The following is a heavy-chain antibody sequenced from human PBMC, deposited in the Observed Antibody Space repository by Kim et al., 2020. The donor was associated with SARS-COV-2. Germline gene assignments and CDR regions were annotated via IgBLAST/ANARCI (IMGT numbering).Heavy chain of an antibody. Sequence: SETLSLTCTVSGGSISSYYWSWIRQPPGKGLEWIGYIYYSGSTNYNPSLKSRVTISVDTSKNQFSLKLSSVTAADTAVYYCARVKVKNGSYWNGAFDIWGQGTMVTVSS. CDR2: IYYSGST. CDR1: GGSISSYY. D-gene: IGHD1-26*01. CDR3: ARVKVKNGSYWNGAFDI. V-gene: IGHV4-59*01. J-gene: IGHJ3*02.